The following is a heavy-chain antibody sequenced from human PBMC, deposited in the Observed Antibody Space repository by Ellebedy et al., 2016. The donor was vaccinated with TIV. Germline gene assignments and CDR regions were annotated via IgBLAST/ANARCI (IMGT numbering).Heavy chain of an antibody. CDR2: IQFDGSNK. J-gene: IGHJ4*02. V-gene: IGHV3-30*02. CDR3: AKDGNYASFEY. Sequence: PGGSLRLSCAVSGFTFITYGMHWVRQAPGKGLEWVAFIQFDGSNKNYADSVKGRFTISRDNSKNMLYLQMNSLRAGDTALYYCAKDGNYASFEYWGQGTLVTVSS. CDR1: GFTFITYG. D-gene: IGHD1-7*01.